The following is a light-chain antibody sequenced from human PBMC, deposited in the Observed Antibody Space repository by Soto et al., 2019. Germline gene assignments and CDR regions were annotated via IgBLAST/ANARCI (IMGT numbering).Light chain of an antibody. CDR3: QSYESSLSGWV. J-gene: IGLJ3*02. V-gene: IGLV1-40*01. CDR1: SSNIGAGYD. Sequence: QSVLTQPPSASGAPGQRVTISCTGSSSNIGAGYDVHWYQHLPGTAPKLLIYANNNRPSGVPDRFSGSKSGTSASLAITGLQAEDEADYYCQSYESSLSGWVFGGGTKLTVL. CDR2: ANN.